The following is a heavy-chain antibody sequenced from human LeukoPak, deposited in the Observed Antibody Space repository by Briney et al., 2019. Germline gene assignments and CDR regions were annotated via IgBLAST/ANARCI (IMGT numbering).Heavy chain of an antibody. D-gene: IGHD2-21*02. CDR2: IIPIFGTA. CDR1: GGTFSSYA. Sequence: SVKVSCKASGGTFSSYAISWVRQAPGQGLEWMGGIIPIFGTANYAQKFQGRVTITTDESTRTAYMELSSLRSEDTAVYYCARSCGGDCYSGAFDIWGQGTMVTVSS. CDR3: ARSCGGDCYSGAFDI. V-gene: IGHV1-69*05. J-gene: IGHJ3*02.